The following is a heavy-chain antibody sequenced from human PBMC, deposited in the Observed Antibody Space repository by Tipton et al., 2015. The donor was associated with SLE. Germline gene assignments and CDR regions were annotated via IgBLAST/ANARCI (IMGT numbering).Heavy chain of an antibody. CDR3: ARAVVGWFGP. CDR1: GGSISSSSYY. J-gene: IGHJ5*02. D-gene: IGHD2-15*01. V-gene: IGHV4-39*07. CDR2: IYYSGST. Sequence: GLVKPSETLSLTCTVSGGSISSSSYYWGWIRQPPGKGLEWIGSIYYSGSTYYNPSLKSRVTISVDRSKKQFSLKLSSVTAADTAVYYCARAVVGWFGPWGQGTLVTVSS.